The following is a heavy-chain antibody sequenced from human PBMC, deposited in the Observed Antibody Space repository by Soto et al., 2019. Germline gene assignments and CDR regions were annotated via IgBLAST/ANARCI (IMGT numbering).Heavy chain of an antibody. CDR3: ARTSGYSNYGMDV. J-gene: IGHJ6*02. CDR1: GYSFSSYW. Sequence: PGESLKISCKGSGYSFSSYWIAWVRQTPGKGLEWMGDIYPDDSDTRYSPSFQGQVTVSADKSISTAYLQWSSLKASDTAMYYCARTSGYSNYGMDVWGQGTTVTVSS. CDR2: IYPDDSDT. V-gene: IGHV5-51*01. D-gene: IGHD3-3*01.